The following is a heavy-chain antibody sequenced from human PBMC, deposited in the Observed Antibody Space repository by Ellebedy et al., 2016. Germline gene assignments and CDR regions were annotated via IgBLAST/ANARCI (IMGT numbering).Heavy chain of an antibody. Sequence: GGSLRLSCTASGFTFGDYAMSWFRQAPGKGLEWVGFIRSKAYGGTTEYAASVKGRFTISRDDSKSIAYLQMNSLKTEDTAVYYCTRASFYSSGWYRNYYWYFDLWGRGTLVTVSS. D-gene: IGHD6-19*01. V-gene: IGHV3-49*03. J-gene: IGHJ2*01. CDR1: GFTFGDYA. CDR3: TRASFYSSGWYRNYYWYFDL. CDR2: IRSKAYGGTT.